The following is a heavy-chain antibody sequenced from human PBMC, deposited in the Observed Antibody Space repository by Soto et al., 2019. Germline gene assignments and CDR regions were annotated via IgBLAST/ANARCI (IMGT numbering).Heavy chain of an antibody. D-gene: IGHD2-21*02. V-gene: IGHV3-23*01. Sequence: PGGSLRLSCAASGFTFSSYAMSWVRQAPGKGLEWVSGISDSDGSTYYADSVKGRVTISRDNSKNTLYLQMNSLRAEDTALYYCAKVLVTASYSLDFWGQGTMVTVS. CDR3: AKVLVTASYSLDF. CDR1: GFTFSSYA. J-gene: IGHJ3*01. CDR2: ISDSDGST.